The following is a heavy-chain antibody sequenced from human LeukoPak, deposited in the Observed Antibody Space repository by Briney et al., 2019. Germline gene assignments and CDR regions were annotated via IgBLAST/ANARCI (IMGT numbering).Heavy chain of an antibody. Sequence: GGSLRLSCAASGFTFRSYWMRWVRQAPGKGLEWVANIKQDGSEKNYVDSVKGRFTISRDNAKNSLYLQMNSLRAEDTAVYYCASGLELDYWGQGTLVTGSS. V-gene: IGHV3-7*03. CDR3: ASGLELDY. J-gene: IGHJ4*02. CDR1: GFTFRSYW. CDR2: IKQDGSEK.